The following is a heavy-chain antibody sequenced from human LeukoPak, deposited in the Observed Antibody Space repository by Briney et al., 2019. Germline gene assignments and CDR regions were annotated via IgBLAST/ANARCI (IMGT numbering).Heavy chain of an antibody. CDR1: GYSISSGYY. Sequence: SETLSLTCTVSGYSISSGYYWGWIRPPPGKGLEWIGSIYHSGSTYYNPSLKSRVTISVDTSKNQFSLKLSSVTAADTSVYYYYMDVWGKGTTVTVSS. J-gene: IGHJ6*03. CDR2: IYHSGST. CDR3: YMDV. V-gene: IGHV4-38-2*02.